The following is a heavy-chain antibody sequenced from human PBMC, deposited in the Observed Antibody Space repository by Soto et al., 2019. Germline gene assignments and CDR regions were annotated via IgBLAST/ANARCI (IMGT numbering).Heavy chain of an antibody. Sequence: QGHLVQSGAEVKEPGASVKISCKASRYTFTAYAIHWLRQAPGQSLEWLGWIDTGIQNTKYSPAFQDRVTITADTFANRADMELSSLSFEDTAVYYCARDAKWDPRGVEAQQDDYFDSWGQGTLVTVSA. CDR1: RYTFTAYA. D-gene: IGHD1-26*01. CDR3: ARDAKWDPRGVEAQQDDYFDS. CDR2: IDTGIQNT. J-gene: IGHJ4*02. V-gene: IGHV1-3*04.